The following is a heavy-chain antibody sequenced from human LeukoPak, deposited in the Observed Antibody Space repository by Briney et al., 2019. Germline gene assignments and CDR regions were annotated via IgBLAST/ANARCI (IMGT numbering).Heavy chain of an antibody. D-gene: IGHD3-22*01. CDR3: AIDTPGGTMIVVVTTDAFDI. CDR2: ISAYNGNT. V-gene: IGHV1-18*01. J-gene: IGHJ3*02. Sequence: GASVKVSCKASGYTFTSYGISWVRQAPEQGLEWMGWISAYNGNTNYAQKLQGRVTMTTDTSTSTAYMELRSLRSDDTAVYYCAIDTPGGTMIVVVTTDAFDIWGQGTMVTVSS. CDR1: GYTFTSYG.